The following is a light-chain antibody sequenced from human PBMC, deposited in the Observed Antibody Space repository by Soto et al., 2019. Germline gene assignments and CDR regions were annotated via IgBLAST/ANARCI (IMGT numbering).Light chain of an antibody. CDR3: AAWDDSLSANWV. CDR1: RSNIGSNY. CDR2: SNN. V-gene: IGLV1-47*02. Sequence: QAVVTQPPSVSGTPGQRVTISCSGTRSNIGSNYVYWYQQLPGTAPKLLIYSNNQRPSGVPDRFSGSKSGTSASLAISGLRSEDEADYYCAAWDDSLSANWVFGGGTKLTVL. J-gene: IGLJ3*02.